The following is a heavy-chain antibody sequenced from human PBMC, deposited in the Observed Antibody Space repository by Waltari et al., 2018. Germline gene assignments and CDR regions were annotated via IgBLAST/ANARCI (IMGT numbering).Heavy chain of an antibody. CDR1: GGTFSSSA. Sequence: QVQLVQSGAEVKTPGSSVKVSCKASGGTFSSSAISWVRQAPGQGLEWMGGIIPIFGTANYAQKFQGRVTITADESTSTAYMELSSLRSEDTAVYYCARDTAAAGTALRGWFDPWGQGTLVTVSS. V-gene: IGHV1-69*13. J-gene: IGHJ5*02. D-gene: IGHD6-13*01. CDR2: IIPIFGTA. CDR3: ARDTAAAGTALRGWFDP.